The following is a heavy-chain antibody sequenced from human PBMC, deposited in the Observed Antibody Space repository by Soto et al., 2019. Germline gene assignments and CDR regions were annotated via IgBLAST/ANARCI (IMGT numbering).Heavy chain of an antibody. CDR2: INHIFGTA. D-gene: IGHD3-22*01. J-gene: IGHJ4*02. Sequence: QVQLVQSGAEVRKPGSSVRVSCKASGGSFNRHTISWVRQAPGQGLEWMGGINHIFGTANHAQKFQCRVTIIADQSTSTVYMELSSLRSDDTAIYYCARGWGYDSTDYYYAYWGQGTLVIVSS. CDR3: ARGWGYDSTDYYYAY. CDR1: GGSFNRHT. V-gene: IGHV1-69*01.